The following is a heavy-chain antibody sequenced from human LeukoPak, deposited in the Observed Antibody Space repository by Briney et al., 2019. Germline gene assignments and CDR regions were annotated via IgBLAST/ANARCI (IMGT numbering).Heavy chain of an antibody. D-gene: IGHD5/OR15-5a*01. Sequence: NPSETLSLTCTVSGGSITSSSYYWGWIRQPPGKGLEWIGTFYYSGSTYYNPSLKNRVTISVDTSKNQFSLKLSSVTAADTAVFYCVRGERDTSVYYHWGRGTLVTVSS. V-gene: IGHV4-39*01. J-gene: IGHJ5*02. CDR1: GGSITSSSYY. CDR2: FYYSGST. CDR3: VRGERDTSVYYH.